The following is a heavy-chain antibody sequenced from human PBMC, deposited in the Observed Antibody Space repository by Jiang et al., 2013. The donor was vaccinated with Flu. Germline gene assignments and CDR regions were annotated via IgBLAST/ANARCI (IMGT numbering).Heavy chain of an antibody. J-gene: IGHJ4*02. CDR1: GGSISSSSYY. D-gene: IGHD6-19*01. V-gene: IGHV4-39*01. CDR2: IYYSGST. Sequence: LLKPSETLSLTCTVSGGSISSSSYYWGWIRQPPGKGLEWIGSIYYSGSTYYNPSLKSRVTISVDTSKNQFSLKLSSVTAADTAVYYCASADTSSGWFFDYWGQGTLVTVSS. CDR3: ASADTSSGWFFDY.